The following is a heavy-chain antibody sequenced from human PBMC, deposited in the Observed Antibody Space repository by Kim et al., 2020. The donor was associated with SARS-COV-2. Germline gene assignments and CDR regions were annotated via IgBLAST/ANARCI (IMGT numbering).Heavy chain of an antibody. J-gene: IGHJ4*02. V-gene: IGHV3-30*18. CDR3: AKGGYYDFWSG. CDR2: ISYDGSNK. Sequence: GGSLRLSCAASGFTFSSYGMHWVRQAPGKGLEWVAVISYDGSNKYYADSVKGRFTISRDNSKNTLYLQMNSLRAEDTAVYYCAKGGYYDFWSGWGQGTLVTVSS. CDR1: GFTFSSYG. D-gene: IGHD3-3*01.